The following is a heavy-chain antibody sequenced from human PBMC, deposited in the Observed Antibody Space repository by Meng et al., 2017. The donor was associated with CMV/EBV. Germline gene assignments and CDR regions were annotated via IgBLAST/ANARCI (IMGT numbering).Heavy chain of an antibody. D-gene: IGHD2-2*01. V-gene: IGHV3-30-3*01. J-gene: IGHJ2*01. CDR2: ISYDGSNK. Sequence: GESLKISCVASGFTFSSYAMHWVRQAPGKGLEWVAVISYDGSNKYYADSVKGRFTISRDNSKNTLYLQMNSLRAEDTAVYYCARDRGYCSSTSCRYWYFDLWGRGTLVTVSS. CDR1: GFTFSSYA. CDR3: ARDRGYCSSTSCRYWYFDL.